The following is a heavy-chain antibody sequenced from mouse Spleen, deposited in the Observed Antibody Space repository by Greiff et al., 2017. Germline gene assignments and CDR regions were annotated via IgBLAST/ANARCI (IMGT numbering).Heavy chain of an antibody. CDR1: EYEFPSHD. Sequence: DVQLVESGGGLVQPGESLKLSCESNEYEFPSHDMSWVRKTPEKRLELVAAINSDGGSTYYPDTMERRFIISRDNTKKTLYLQMSSLRSEDTALYYCARAFTTAKEGWYFDVWGAGTTVTVSS. V-gene: IGHV5-2*01. CDR3: ARAFTTAKEGWYFDV. J-gene: IGHJ1*01. D-gene: IGHD1-2*01. CDR2: INSDGGST.